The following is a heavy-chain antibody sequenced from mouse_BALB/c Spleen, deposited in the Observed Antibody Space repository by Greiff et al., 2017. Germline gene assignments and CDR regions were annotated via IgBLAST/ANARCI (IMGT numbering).Heavy chain of an antibody. Sequence: VKLVESGPGLVAPSQSLSITCTVSGFSLSRYSVHWVRQPPGKGLEWLGMIWGGGSTDYNSALKSRLSISKDNSKSQVFLKMNSLQTDDTARYYCAREPPYGNYLDYWGQGTTRTVSS. J-gene: IGHJ2*01. CDR2: IWGGGST. D-gene: IGHD2-1*01. CDR1: GFSLSRYS. CDR3: AREPPYGNYLDY. V-gene: IGHV2-6-4*01.